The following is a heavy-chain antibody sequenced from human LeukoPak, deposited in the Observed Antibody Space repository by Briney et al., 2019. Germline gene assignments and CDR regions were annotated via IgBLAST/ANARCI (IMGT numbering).Heavy chain of an antibody. V-gene: IGHV3-48*01. CDR3: AKIYSSPNDAFDI. CDR2: ISSSSSTI. CDR1: GFTFSSYS. J-gene: IGHJ3*02. Sequence: GGSLRLSCAASGFTFSSYSMNWVRQAPGKGLEWVSYISSSSSTIYYADSVKGRFTISRDNAKNSLYLQMNSLRAEDTAVYYCAKIYSSPNDAFDIWGQGTKGTVSS. D-gene: IGHD6-13*01.